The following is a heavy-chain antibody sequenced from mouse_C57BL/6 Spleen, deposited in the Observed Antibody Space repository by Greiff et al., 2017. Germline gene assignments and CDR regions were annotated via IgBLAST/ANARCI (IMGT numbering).Heavy chain of an antibody. V-gene: IGHV14-4*01. CDR3: TTNYYGSSSFAY. CDR2: IDPENGDT. J-gene: IGHJ3*01. D-gene: IGHD1-1*01. Sequence: EVQGVESGAELVRPGASVKLSCTASGFNIKDDYMHWVKQRPEQGLEWIGWIDPENGDTEYASKFQGKATITADTSSNTAYLQLSSLTSEDTAVYYCTTNYYGSSSFAYWGQGTLVTVSA. CDR1: GFNIKDDY.